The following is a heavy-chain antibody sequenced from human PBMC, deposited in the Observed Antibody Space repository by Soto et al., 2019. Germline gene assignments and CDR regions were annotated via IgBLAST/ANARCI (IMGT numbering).Heavy chain of an antibody. CDR2: IYYSGST. V-gene: IGHV4-59*04. J-gene: IGHJ6*02. CDR3: AREQWLEDYYYYGMDV. CDR1: GSISTYY. D-gene: IGHD6-19*01. Sequence: PSETLSLTCNVGSISTYYWNWIRQSPGKGLEWIGHIYYSGSTYYNPSLKSRVTISVDTSKNQFSLKLSSVTAADTAVYYCAREQWLEDYYYYGMDVWGQGTTVTVSS.